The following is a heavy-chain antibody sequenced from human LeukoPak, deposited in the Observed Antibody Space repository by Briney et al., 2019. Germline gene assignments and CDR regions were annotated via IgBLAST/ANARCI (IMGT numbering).Heavy chain of an antibody. V-gene: IGHV3-23*01. Sequence: GGSLRLSCAASGFTFSSYAMNWVRQTPGKGLKWVSVNSASGDITYYADSVKGRFTISRDNSKNTLYLQMNSLRGEDTAVYYCTRSDWFDPWGQGTLVTVSS. CDR2: NSASGDIT. CDR1: GFTFSSYA. J-gene: IGHJ5*02. CDR3: TRSDWFDP.